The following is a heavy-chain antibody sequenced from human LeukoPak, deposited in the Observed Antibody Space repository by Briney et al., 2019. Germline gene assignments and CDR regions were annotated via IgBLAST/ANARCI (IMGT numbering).Heavy chain of an antibody. V-gene: IGHV3-21*01. CDR2: ISTTSDYM. CDR3: AREQTYYASGSYYNVFDY. CDR1: GFIFSTYS. D-gene: IGHD3-10*01. J-gene: IGHJ4*02. Sequence: GGSLRLSCAASGFIFSTYSMTWVRQAPGKGLEWVSSISTTSDYMYYADSMKGRFTISRDNAKNSLYLQMNSLRADDTAVYYCAREQTYYASGSYYNVFDYRGQGTMVTVSS.